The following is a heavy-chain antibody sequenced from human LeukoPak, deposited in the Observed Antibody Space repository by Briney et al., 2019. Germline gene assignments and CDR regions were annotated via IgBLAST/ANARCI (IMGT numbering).Heavy chain of an antibody. CDR3: ARGLFWSGLICLGY. Sequence: ASVKVSCKASGYTFTGYYMHWVRQAPGQGLEWMGWINPNGGGTNYAQKFQGRVTMTRDTSISTAYMELSRLRSDDTAVYYCARGLFWSGLICLGYWGQGTLVTVSS. V-gene: IGHV1-2*02. J-gene: IGHJ4*02. CDR1: GYTFTGYY. CDR2: INPNGGGT. D-gene: IGHD3-3*01.